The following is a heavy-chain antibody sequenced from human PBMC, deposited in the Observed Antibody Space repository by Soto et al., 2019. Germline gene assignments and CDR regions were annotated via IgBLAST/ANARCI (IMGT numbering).Heavy chain of an antibody. Sequence: AASVKVSCKASGYTFTSYAMHWVRQAPGQRLEWMGWINAGNGNTNYAQKLQGRVTMTTDTSTSTAYMELRSLRSDDTAVYYRARDPSNYYDSNGYSDYWGQGTLVTVSS. CDR1: GYTFTSYA. CDR2: INAGNGNT. CDR3: ARDPSNYYDSNGYSDY. V-gene: IGHV1-3*01. D-gene: IGHD3-22*01. J-gene: IGHJ4*02.